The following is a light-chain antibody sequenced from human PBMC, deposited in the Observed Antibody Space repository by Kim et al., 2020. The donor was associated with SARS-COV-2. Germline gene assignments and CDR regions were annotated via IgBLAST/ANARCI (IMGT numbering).Light chain of an antibody. V-gene: IGKV3-20*01. J-gene: IGKJ2*01. Sequence: LVPGEGAPLPGRASQTIAGSYLAWYQQKPGQAPRLLIYGASSRATGIPDRFSGSGSGTDFTLTISRLEPEDFVVYYCHHYGSSPDAFGQGTKLEI. CDR1: QTIAGSY. CDR3: HHYGSSPDA. CDR2: GAS.